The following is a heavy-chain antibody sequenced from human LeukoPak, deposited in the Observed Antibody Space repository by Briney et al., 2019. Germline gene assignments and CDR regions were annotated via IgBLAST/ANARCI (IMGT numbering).Heavy chain of an antibody. CDR2: ISSSSNTI. D-gene: IGHD3-10*01. V-gene: IGHV3-48*01. CDR1: GFTFSSYT. J-gene: IGHJ6*03. CDR3: ARWALYYNYYMDV. Sequence: GGSLRLSCAASGFTFSSYTMNWVRQAPGKGLEWVSYISSSSNTIYYADSVKGRLAISRDNAKNSLYLQMNSLRAEDTAEYYCARWALYYNYYMDVWGKGTTVTVSS.